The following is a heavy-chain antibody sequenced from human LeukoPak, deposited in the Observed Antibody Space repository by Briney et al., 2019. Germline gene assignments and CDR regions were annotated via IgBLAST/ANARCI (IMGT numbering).Heavy chain of an antibody. CDR1: GLTFSSYD. D-gene: IGHD1-26*01. Sequence: GGPLTLLCSVSGLTFSSYDMQWARHATGKALEYVSDISSIGGSTYYAGSVKGRFTISRDNSKNTLYLQMSALRADDTAVYYCVKGNSENYYGGGDYWGQGTLVTVSS. J-gene: IGHJ4*02. CDR2: ISSIGGST. CDR3: VKGNSENYYGGGDY. V-gene: IGHV3-64D*06.